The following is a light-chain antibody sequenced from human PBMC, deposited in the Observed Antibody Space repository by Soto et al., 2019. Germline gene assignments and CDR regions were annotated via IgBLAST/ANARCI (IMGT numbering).Light chain of an antibody. V-gene: IGKV3-15*01. Sequence: EIVMTQSPATLSVSPGERATLSCRASQSVSNNLVWYQQKPGQAPRLLIYGASTRATGIPARFSGSGSGTDFTLTITSLQSEDFAVYYWQQYNTWPPLTFGGGTKVETK. CDR2: GAS. J-gene: IGKJ4*01. CDR3: QQYNTWPPLT. CDR1: QSVSNN.